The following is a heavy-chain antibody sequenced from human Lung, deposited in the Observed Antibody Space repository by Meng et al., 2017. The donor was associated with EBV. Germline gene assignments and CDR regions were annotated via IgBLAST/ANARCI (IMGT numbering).Heavy chain of an antibody. Sequence: QGQRQESGPGLGKPSQTLSLTCTVSGDSFSSGEYFWSWIRQPPGKGLEWIGYMDYRGSTFYNPSLKSRVTISVDTSKNQFSLKLSSVTAADTAVYFCARGELLWDYWGQGTLVTVSS. CDR1: GDSFSSGEYF. V-gene: IGHV4-30-4*01. J-gene: IGHJ4*02. CDR3: ARGELLWDY. CDR2: MDYRGST. D-gene: IGHD2-2*01.